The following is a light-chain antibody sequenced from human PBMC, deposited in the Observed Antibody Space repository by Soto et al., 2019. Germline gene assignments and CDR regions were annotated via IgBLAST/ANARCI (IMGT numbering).Light chain of an antibody. V-gene: IGKV1-13*02. CDR2: DAS. CDR3: QQVYSFPHT. Sequence: AIQVTQSPSSLSASVGDRVTITCRASQGISSALVWYQQKPGKAPKLLIYDASTLESGVPSRFSGSGYGTDFSLTISSLQPEDFAVYYCQQVYSFPHTFGQGTKLEV. CDR1: QGISSA. J-gene: IGKJ2*01.